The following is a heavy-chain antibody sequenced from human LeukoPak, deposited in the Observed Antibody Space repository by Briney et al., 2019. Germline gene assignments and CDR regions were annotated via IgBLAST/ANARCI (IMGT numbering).Heavy chain of an antibody. CDR3: ARGGNYYDSSGYYYCFDY. CDR2: IIPIFGAA. V-gene: IGHV1-69*05. J-gene: IGHJ4*02. D-gene: IGHD3-22*01. Sequence: SVKVSCKASGGTFSSYAISWVRQAPGQGLEWMGGIIPIFGAANYAQKFQGRVTITTDESTSTAYMELSSLRSEDTAVYYCARGGNYYDSSGYYYCFDYWGQGTLVTVSS. CDR1: GGTFSSYA.